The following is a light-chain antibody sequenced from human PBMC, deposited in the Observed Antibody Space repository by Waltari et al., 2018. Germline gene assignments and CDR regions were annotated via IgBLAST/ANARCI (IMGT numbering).Light chain of an antibody. Sequence: QSALTQPASVSGSPGQWITISCTGSNSDVGTYNYVSWYQQHPGKAPNLLIYDVSKRPAGVSDRFSGSKSGNTASLTISGIQAEDEADYYCSSYTSSSTLVFGGGTKVTVL. J-gene: IGLJ3*02. CDR2: DVS. CDR3: SSYTSSSTLV. CDR1: NSDVGTYNY. V-gene: IGLV2-14*01.